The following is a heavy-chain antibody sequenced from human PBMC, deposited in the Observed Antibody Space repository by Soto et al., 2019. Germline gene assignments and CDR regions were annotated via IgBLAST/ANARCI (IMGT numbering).Heavy chain of an antibody. CDR2: ISRDGAT. CDR3: AIQSISYTWDV. V-gene: IGHV4-4*02. J-gene: IGHJ6*02. CDR1: GGVPFW. D-gene: IGHD4-4*01. Sequence: QVQVQESGPGLVKPSEILSVTCAVSGGVPFWWSWLRQAPGKGLEWIGEISRDGATNDNPSLKSRLTMSMDTSRNQMSLTLNSVTAADTALYYCAIQSISYTWDVWGQGPTVPVSS.